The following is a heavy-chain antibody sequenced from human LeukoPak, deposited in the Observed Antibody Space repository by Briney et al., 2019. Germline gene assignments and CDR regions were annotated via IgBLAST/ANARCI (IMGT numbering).Heavy chain of an antibody. D-gene: IGHD3-3*01. CDR2: INSDGSST. CDR3: ERVGPRLFGVAATRFDY. J-gene: IGHJ4*02. V-gene: IGHV3-74*01. Sequence: GGSLRLSCAASGFTFSSYWMHWVRQAPGKGLVWVSRINSDGSSTSYADSVKGRFTISRYNANNTLYLPMNSLRAEDTAVYYCERVGPRLFGVAATRFDYWGQGPLVTVS. CDR1: GFTFSSYW.